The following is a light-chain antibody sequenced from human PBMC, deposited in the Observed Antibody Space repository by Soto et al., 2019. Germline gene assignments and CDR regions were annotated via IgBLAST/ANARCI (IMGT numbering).Light chain of an antibody. CDR2: DAS. CDR1: QDISNY. CDR3: QQYASYSPT. Sequence: DIQMTQSPSSLSASVGDRVTMTCQASQDISNYLNWYQQKPGKAPKLLIYDASNLDSGVPSRFSGSGSGTEFTLTISSLQPDDFATYYCQQYASYSPTFGQGTKVDIK. V-gene: IGKV1-33*01. J-gene: IGKJ1*01.